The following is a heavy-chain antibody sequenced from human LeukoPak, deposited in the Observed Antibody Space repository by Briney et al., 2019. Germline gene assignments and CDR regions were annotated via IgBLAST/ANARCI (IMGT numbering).Heavy chain of an antibody. CDR2: IYYSGST. CDR1: GGSISSYY. Sequence: SETLSLTCTVSGGSISSYYWNWIRQPPGKGLEWIGYIYYSGSTNYNPSLKSRVTISVDTSKNQFSLKLSSVTAADTAVYYCARAFIEYSSSSPNFDYWGQGTLVTVSS. J-gene: IGHJ4*02. CDR3: ARAFIEYSSSSPNFDY. V-gene: IGHV4-59*01. D-gene: IGHD6-6*01.